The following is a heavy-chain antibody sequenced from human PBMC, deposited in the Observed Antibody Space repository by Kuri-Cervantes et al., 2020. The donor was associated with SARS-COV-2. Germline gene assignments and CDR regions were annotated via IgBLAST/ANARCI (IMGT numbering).Heavy chain of an antibody. CDR1: GGSFIGYY. CDR2: INNSGST. J-gene: IGHJ6*01. V-gene: IGHV4-34*01. D-gene: IGHD2-2*01. Sequence: LRLSLAVYGGSFIGYYWSWIRQPPGKGLEVIGEINNSGSTNYNPSLKSRVTISVDTSKNQFSLKLSSVTAADTAVYYCAREGGDILVDGMDVLGQGTTVTVSS. CDR3: AREGGDILVDGMDV.